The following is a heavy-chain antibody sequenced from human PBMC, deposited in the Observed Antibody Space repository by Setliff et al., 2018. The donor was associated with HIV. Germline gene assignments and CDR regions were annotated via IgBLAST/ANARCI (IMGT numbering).Heavy chain of an antibody. CDR2: IYPGDSDT. CDR3: ARRDGYNQIGYYFDY. J-gene: IGHJ4*02. V-gene: IGHV5-51*01. Sequence: GESLKISCRGSGYSFTSYWIAWVRLMPGKGLEWMGTIYPGDSDTKYSPSFQGQVIISADKSVNTAYLQWGSLRASHTAMYYCARRDGYNQIGYYFDYWGQGTLVTVS. D-gene: IGHD5-12*01. CDR1: GYSFTSYW.